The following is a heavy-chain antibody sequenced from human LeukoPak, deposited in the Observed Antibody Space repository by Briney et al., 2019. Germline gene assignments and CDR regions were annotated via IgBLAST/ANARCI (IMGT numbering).Heavy chain of an antibody. D-gene: IGHD5-12*01. Sequence: SVKVSCKASGGTFSSYAISWVRRAPGQGLEWMGGIIPIFGTANYAQKFQGRVTITADESTSTAYMELSSLRSGDTAVYYCARDSGGYGRTYYFDYWGQGTLVTVSS. J-gene: IGHJ4*02. CDR3: ARDSGGYGRTYYFDY. V-gene: IGHV1-69*01. CDR2: IIPIFGTA. CDR1: GGTFSSYA.